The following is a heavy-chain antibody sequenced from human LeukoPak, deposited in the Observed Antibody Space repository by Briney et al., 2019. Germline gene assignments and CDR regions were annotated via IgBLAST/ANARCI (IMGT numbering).Heavy chain of an antibody. J-gene: IGHJ5*02. CDR2: IYYSGST. Sequence: PSETLSLTCTVSGGSISSNSFYWGWIRQPPGKGLEWIGSIYYSGSTYYNPSLKSRVTISVDTSKNQFSLKLSSVTVADAAVYYCARNRYYYGSGNYGVPNWFDPWGQGTLVTVSP. CDR3: ARNRYYYGSGNYGVPNWFDP. CDR1: GGSISSNSFY. V-gene: IGHV4-39*01. D-gene: IGHD3-10*01.